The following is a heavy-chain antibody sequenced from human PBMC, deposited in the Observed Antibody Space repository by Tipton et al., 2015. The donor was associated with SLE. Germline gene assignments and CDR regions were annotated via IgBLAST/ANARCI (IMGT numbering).Heavy chain of an antibody. CDR3: ARASPPFVPSGEGFDP. D-gene: IGHD2-2*01. V-gene: IGHV4-61*05. CDR2: IYYSGST. J-gene: IGHJ5*02. Sequence: TLSLTCTVSGGTISSSSYYWGWIRQPPGKGLEWIGYIYYSGSTNYNPSLKSRVTISVDTSTNQFSLKLSSVTAADTAVYYCARASPPFVPSGEGFDPWGQGTLVTVSS. CDR1: GGTISSSSYY.